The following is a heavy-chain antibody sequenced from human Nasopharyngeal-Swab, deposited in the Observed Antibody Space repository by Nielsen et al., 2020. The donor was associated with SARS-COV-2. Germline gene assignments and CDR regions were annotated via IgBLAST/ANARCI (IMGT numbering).Heavy chain of an antibody. J-gene: IGHJ5*02. CDR2: IYHSGTT. CDR1: GGSFRNSNY. V-gene: IGHV4-4*02. D-gene: IGHD1-1*01. CDR3: ARSSSTSATWYFDA. Sequence: GSLRLSCDVSGGSFRNSNYWSWVRQSPGKGLEWIGEIYHSGTTNYNPSLQSRVTISVDKSKNQFSLKLGSVTAADTAVYYCARSSSTSATWYFDAWGPGTLVTVSS.